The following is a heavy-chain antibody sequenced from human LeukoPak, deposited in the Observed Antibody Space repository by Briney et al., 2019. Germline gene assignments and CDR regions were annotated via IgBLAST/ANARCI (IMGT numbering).Heavy chain of an antibody. CDR1: GFTFSSYA. J-gene: IGHJ5*02. Sequence: GGSLRLSCAASGFTFSSYAMHWVRQAPGKGLEWVAVISYDGSNKYYADSVKGRFTISRDNSKNTLYPQMNSLRAEDTAVYYCARDRLRGTIFGVVTQALDPWGQGTLVTVSS. V-gene: IGHV3-30-3*01. CDR2: ISYDGSNK. CDR3: ARDRLRGTIFGVVTQALDP. D-gene: IGHD3-3*01.